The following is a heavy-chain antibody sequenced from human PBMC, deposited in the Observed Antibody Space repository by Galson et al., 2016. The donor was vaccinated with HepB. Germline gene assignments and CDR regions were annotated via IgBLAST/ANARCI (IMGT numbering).Heavy chain of an antibody. D-gene: IGHD2-15*01. CDR1: GFTFSDFY. Sequence: SLRLSCAASGFTFSDFYMSWIRQAPGKGLEWVANIAKDGGEKNYVDSLKGRFAISRDNAKNSLYLQMNSLRVEDTAVYYCAGGPGWTEDYWGQGTLVTVSS. J-gene: IGHJ4*02. CDR2: IAKDGGEK. V-gene: IGHV3-7*03. CDR3: AGGPGWTEDY.